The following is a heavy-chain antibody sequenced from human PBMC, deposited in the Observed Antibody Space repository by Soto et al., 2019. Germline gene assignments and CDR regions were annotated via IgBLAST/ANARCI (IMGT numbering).Heavy chain of an antibody. D-gene: IGHD2-21*02. J-gene: IGHJ6*02. Sequence: QVQLQESGPGLVKPSETLSLTCTVSGGSISSYYWSWIRQPPGKGLEWIGYIYYSGSTNYNPSLQRRVTISVDTSKNQFSLKLSSVTAADTAVYYCARVSVTDYYYYGMDVWGQGTTVTVSS. CDR1: GGSISSYY. CDR3: ARVSVTDYYYYGMDV. V-gene: IGHV4-59*01. CDR2: IYYSGST.